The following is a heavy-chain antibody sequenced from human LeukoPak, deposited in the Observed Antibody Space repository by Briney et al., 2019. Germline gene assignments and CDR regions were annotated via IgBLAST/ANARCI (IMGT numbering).Heavy chain of an antibody. CDR3: ARGPDKDIVVVPATGNRFDP. CDR1: GYTFTSYG. J-gene: IGHJ5*02. V-gene: IGHV1-18*01. CDR2: ISAYNGNT. D-gene: IGHD2-2*01. Sequence: ASVKVSCKASGYTFTSYGISWVRQAPGQGLEWMGWISAYNGNTNYAQKLQGRVTMTTDTSTSTAYMELRSLRSDDTAVYYCARGPDKDIVVVPATGNRFDPWGQGTLVTVSS.